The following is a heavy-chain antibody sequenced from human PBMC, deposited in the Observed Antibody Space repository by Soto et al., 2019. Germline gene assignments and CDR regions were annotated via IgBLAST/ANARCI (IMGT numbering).Heavy chain of an antibody. V-gene: IGHV3-53*01. CDR1: GFTFSDSG. J-gene: IGHJ4*02. Sequence: GSLRLSCAASGFTFSDSGMTWVRQAPGKGLEWVSVIYSSGTTYYADSVKGRFTMSRDTSKNTLYLQMNSLRAEDTAVYYCARDNIAVGTDHWGQGTLVTVSS. D-gene: IGHD6-19*01. CDR2: IYSSGTT. CDR3: ARDNIAVGTDH.